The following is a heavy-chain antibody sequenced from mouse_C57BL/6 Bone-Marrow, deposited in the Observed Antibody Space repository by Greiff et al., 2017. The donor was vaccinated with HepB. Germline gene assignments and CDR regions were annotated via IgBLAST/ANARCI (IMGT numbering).Heavy chain of an antibody. Sequence: QVQLKESGAELARPGASVKLSCKASGYTFTSYGISWVKQRTGQGLEWIGEIYPRSGNTYYNEKFKGKTTLTADKSTSTAYMELRSLTTEDSAVYFCARGGRLDYALDYWGQGTSVTVTS. D-gene: IGHD2-13*01. CDR1: GYTFTSYG. CDR3: ARGGRLDYALDY. J-gene: IGHJ4*01. V-gene: IGHV1-81*01. CDR2: IYPRSGNT.